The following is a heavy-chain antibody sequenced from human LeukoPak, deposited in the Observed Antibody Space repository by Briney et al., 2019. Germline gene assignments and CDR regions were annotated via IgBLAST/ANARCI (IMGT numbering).Heavy chain of an antibody. CDR2: IIVGSGAT. CDR1: GFTFSTSA. Sequence: SVKVSCKTSGFTFSTSAVQWVRQARGQRLEWIGWIIVGSGATNYAQSLQGRFTITRDTPTNTAYMELSSLGSEDSAVYYCARESLGYCSSSGCYEGNYWGQGTLVTVSS. CDR3: ARESLGYCSSSGCYEGNY. V-gene: IGHV1-58*01. D-gene: IGHD2-2*01. J-gene: IGHJ4*02.